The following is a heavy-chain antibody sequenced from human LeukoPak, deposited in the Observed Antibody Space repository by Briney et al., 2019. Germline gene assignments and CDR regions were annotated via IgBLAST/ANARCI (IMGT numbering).Heavy chain of an antibody. CDR1: GFNFSTFW. Sequence: GSLRLSCAASGFNFSTFWMAWIRQAAGKGLEWVANIKIDCSVKHYMDSMEGRFTIPTDNAGSSLYLQINSLRAEDTALYYCVRDSDYQRNSGVRYAHYDALDIWGHGTMVTASS. D-gene: IGHD3-16*01. CDR2: IKIDCSVK. CDR3: VRDSDYQRNSGVRYAHYDALDI. J-gene: IGHJ3*02. V-gene: IGHV3-7*01.